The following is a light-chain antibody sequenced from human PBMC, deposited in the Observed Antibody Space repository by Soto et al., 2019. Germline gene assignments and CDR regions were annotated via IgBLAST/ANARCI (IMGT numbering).Light chain of an antibody. CDR2: TTS. V-gene: IGKV1-8*01. CDR3: QQYYSYPALT. Sequence: AIRMTQSPSSFSASTGDRVSITCRASQDIGSYLAWYQQRPGKAPKLLIYTTSNLQSGVPSRFSGSGSGTHFTLPISGLQSEDFATYYCQQYYSYPALTFGGGTKVEI. J-gene: IGKJ4*01. CDR1: QDIGSY.